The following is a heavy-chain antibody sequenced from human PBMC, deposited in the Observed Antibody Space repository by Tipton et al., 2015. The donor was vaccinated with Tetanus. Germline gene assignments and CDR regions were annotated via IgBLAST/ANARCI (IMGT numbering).Heavy chain of an antibody. CDR3: ARDRAVPVQAYGTDV. J-gene: IGHJ6*02. V-gene: IGHV1-18*01. CDR1: GYYLTNYG. D-gene: IGHD6-19*01. Sequence: QVQLVQSGAEVTKPGASVKVSCRASGYYLTNYGISWVRQAPGQGLEWVGWISPFTGDTEYAQNLQDRLILTTDTSTATAYVEVRSLTSDDTAVYYCARDRAVPVQAYGTDVWGQGTSVTVSS. CDR2: ISPFTGDT.